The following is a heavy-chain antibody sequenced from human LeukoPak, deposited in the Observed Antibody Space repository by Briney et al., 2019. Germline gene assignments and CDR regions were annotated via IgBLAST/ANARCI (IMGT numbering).Heavy chain of an antibody. CDR2: IIPIFGTA. V-gene: IGHV1-69*05. CDR1: GGTFSSYA. D-gene: IGHD3-10*01. CDR3: ARDYYGSGAIDY. J-gene: IGHJ4*02. Sequence: SVKVSCKASGGTFSSYAISWVRQAPGQGLEWMGRIIPIFGTANYAQKFQGRVAITTDESTSTAYMELSSLRSEDTAVYYCARDYYGSGAIDYWGQGTLVTVSS.